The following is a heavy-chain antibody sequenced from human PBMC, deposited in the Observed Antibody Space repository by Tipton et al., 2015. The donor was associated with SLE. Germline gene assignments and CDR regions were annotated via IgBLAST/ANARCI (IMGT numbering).Heavy chain of an antibody. J-gene: IGHJ2*01. CDR3: ARDGVGGYFDL. D-gene: IGHD3-16*01. V-gene: IGHV3-30*04. CDR1: GFTFSSYA. Sequence: SLRLSCAASGFTFSSYAIHWVRQAPGKGLEWVSFISYDGNNKYYADSVKGRFTISRDNSKNTLYLQMNGLRTEDTAVYYCARDGVGGYFDLWGRGTLVTVSS. CDR2: ISYDGNNK.